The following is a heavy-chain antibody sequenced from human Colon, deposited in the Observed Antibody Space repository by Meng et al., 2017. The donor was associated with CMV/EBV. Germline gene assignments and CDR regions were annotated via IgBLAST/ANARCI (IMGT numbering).Heavy chain of an antibody. D-gene: IGHD1-1*01. CDR2: INPKSGDT. J-gene: IGHJ4*02. Sequence: VQVGAEGKQPGAAVRVSCMSYGYTFSGYYVHWVRQAPGKGLEWMGWINPKSGDTKYAQKFQDRVTMTRDTSIGTAYMDLSRLTSDDTALYYCARGVVGGYNFGFPVAYYCDYWGQGTLVTVSS. CDR1: GYTFSGYY. CDR3: ARGVVGGYNFGFPVAYYCDY. V-gene: IGHV1-2*02.